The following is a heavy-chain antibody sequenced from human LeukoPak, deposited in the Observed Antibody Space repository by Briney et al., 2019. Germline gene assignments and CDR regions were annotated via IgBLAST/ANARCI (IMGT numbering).Heavy chain of an antibody. D-gene: IGHD4-11*01. J-gene: IGHJ5*02. V-gene: IGHV4-31*03. CDR2: IYYSGST. CDR3: ARDSGYSNSGWFDP. CDR1: GGSIRSSYYY. Sequence: SETLSLTCTVSGGSIRSSYYYWSWIRQHPGKGLEWIGYIYYSGSTYYNPSLKSRVTISVDTSKNQFSLKLSSVTAADTAVYYCARDSGYSNSGWFDPWGQGTLVTVSS.